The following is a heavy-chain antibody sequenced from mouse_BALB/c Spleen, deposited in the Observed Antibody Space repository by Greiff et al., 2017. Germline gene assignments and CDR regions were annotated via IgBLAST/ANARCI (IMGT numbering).Heavy chain of an antibody. CDR3: ARRDYYAMDD. CDR1: GFTFSSYA. V-gene: IGHV5-9-3*01. CDR2: ISSGGSYT. Sequence: EVKLMESGGGLVKPGGSLKLSCAASGFTFSSYAMSWVRQTPEKRLEWVATISSGGSYTYYPDSVKGRFTISRDNAKNTLYLQMSSLRSEDTAMYYCARRDYYAMDDWGQGTSVTVSS. J-gene: IGHJ4*01.